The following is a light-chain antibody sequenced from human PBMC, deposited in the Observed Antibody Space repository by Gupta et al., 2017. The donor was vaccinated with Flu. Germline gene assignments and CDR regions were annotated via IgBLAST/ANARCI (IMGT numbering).Light chain of an antibody. V-gene: IGKV3-20*01. CDR1: QSVSSY. CDR3: QQYYASPT. CDR2: GAS. J-gene: IGKJ1*01. Sequence: SPGTLSWSPGERATLSCRASQSVSSYLAWYQQKRGQAPRLLIYGASNRATGIPDRFSGSGSGTDFALTISRLEPEDFAVYFCQQYYASPTFGQGAKVELK.